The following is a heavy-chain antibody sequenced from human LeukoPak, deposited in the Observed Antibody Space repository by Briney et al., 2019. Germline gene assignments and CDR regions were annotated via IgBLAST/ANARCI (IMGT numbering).Heavy chain of an antibody. V-gene: IGHV3-21*01. D-gene: IGHD2-2*01. CDR3: ARDVGDIVVVPAAKRGY. CDR2: ISSSSSYI. CDR1: GFTSSSYS. J-gene: IGHJ4*02. Sequence: GGSLRLSCAASGFTSSSYSMNWARQAPGKGLEWVSSISSSSSYIYYADSVKGRFTISRDNAKNSLYLQMNSLRAEDTAVYYCARDVGDIVVVPAAKRGYWGQGTLVTVSS.